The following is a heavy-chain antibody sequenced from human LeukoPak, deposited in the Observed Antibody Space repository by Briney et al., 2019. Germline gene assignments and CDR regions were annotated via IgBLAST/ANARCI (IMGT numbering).Heavy chain of an antibody. CDR2: IYYSGST. V-gene: IGHV4-61*01. J-gene: IGHJ5*02. CDR3: ARGYDSSGYYNWFDP. D-gene: IGHD3-22*01. Sequence: SETLSLTCTVSGGSVSSGSYYWSWIRQPPGKGLEWIGYIYYSGSTNYNPSLKSRVTISVDTSRNQFSLKLSSVTAADTAVYYCARGYDSSGYYNWFDPWGQGTLVTVSS. CDR1: GGSVSSGSYY.